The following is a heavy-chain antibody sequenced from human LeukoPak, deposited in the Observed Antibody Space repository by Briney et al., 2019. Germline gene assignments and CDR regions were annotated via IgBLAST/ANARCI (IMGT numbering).Heavy chain of an antibody. CDR1: GFAVSTNY. V-gene: IGHV3-66*02. Sequence: PGGSLRLSCAASGFAVSTNYLSWVRQAPGKGLEWVSVIYSDGSTYYTDSVKGRFTISRYNSKNTLYLQMNSLRPEDTAVHYCARDQRSESYYPWGWFDAWGQGTLVTVSS. CDR3: ARDQRSESYYPWGWFDA. J-gene: IGHJ5*02. D-gene: IGHD1-26*01. CDR2: IYSDGST.